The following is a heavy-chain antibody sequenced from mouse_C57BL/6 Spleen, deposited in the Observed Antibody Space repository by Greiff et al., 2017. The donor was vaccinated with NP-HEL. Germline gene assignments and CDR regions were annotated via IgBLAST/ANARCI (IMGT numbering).Heavy chain of an antibody. D-gene: IGHD1-1*01. Sequence: QVQLKQSGPELVKPGASVKISCKASGYAFSSSWMNWVKQRPGKGLAWIGRISPGDGDTNYNGKFKGKATLTADKSSSTAYMQLSSLTSEDSAVYFCASYGSSPYYFDYWGQGTTLTVSS. CDR1: GYAFSSSW. V-gene: IGHV1-82*01. J-gene: IGHJ2*01. CDR3: ASYGSSPYYFDY. CDR2: ISPGDGDT.